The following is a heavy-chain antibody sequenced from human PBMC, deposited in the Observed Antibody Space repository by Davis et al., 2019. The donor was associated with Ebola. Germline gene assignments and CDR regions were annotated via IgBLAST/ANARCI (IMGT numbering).Heavy chain of an antibody. CDR2: ISGSATTV. Sequence: GGSLRLSCAASGFTFSSYSMNWVRQAPGKGLEWVSFISGSATTVSYADSVRGRFTISRDNAKNSLYLQMNSLRAEDTAMYFCARNVGDTRCFDWGQGTLVTVS. V-gene: IGHV3-48*04. CDR1: GFTFSSYS. D-gene: IGHD2-2*01. CDR3: ARNVGDTRCFD. J-gene: IGHJ4*02.